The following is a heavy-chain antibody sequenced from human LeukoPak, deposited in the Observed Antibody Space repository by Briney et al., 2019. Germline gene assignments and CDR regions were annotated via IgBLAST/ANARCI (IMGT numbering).Heavy chain of an antibody. Sequence: ASETLSLTCTVSGGSISSSSYYWGWIRQPPGKGLEWNGSIYYSGSTYYNPSLKSRVTMSVDTSKNQFSLKLSSVTAADTAVYYCARIYCSGGSCYRALFDYWGQGTLVTVSS. CDR3: ARIYCSGGSCYRALFDY. V-gene: IGHV4-39*01. CDR2: IYYSGST. CDR1: GGSISSSSYY. D-gene: IGHD2-15*01. J-gene: IGHJ4*02.